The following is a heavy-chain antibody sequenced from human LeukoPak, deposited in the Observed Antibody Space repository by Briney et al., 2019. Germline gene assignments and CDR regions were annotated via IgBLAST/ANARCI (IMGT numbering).Heavy chain of an antibody. Sequence: SETLSLTCTVSGGSISSYCWSWIRQPPGKGLEWIGYIYYSGSTNYNPSLKSRVTISVDTSKNQFSLKLSSVTAADTAVYYCARDRKNGSGNYGYYYYYMDVWGKGTTVTVSS. CDR2: IYYSGST. J-gene: IGHJ6*03. CDR3: ARDRKNGSGNYGYYYYYMDV. CDR1: GGSISSYC. V-gene: IGHV4-59*01. D-gene: IGHD3-10*01.